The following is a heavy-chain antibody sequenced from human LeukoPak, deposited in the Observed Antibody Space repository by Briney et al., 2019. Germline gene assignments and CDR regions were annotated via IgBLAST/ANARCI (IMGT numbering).Heavy chain of an antibody. CDR1: GYTLTESS. V-gene: IGHV1-24*01. J-gene: IGHJ3*02. CDR2: FDPEDGET. CDR3: ATPPQSGGDAFDI. Sequence: ASVKVSCKVSGYTLTESSMHWVRQAPGKGLEWMGGFDPEDGETIYAQKFQGRVTMTEDTSTDTAYMELSSLRSEDTAVYYCATPPQSGGDAFDIWGQGTMVTVSS.